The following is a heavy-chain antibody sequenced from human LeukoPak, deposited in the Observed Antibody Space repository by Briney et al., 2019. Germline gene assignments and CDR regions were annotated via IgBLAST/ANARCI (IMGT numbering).Heavy chain of an antibody. Sequence: GGSLRLSCAASGFTFSTYGMNWVRQAPGKGLEWVSYISHSSDAIYYPDSVKGRFTISRDNAKNSLNLQMNSLRDEETAVYYCARVPKRTMIVVVVAWYFDLWGRGTLVTVSS. CDR1: GFTFSTYG. J-gene: IGHJ2*01. V-gene: IGHV3-48*02. CDR2: ISHSSDAI. CDR3: ARVPKRTMIVVVVAWYFDL. D-gene: IGHD3-22*01.